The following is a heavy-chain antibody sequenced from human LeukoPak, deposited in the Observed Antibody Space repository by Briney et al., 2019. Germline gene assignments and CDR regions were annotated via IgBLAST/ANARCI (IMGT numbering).Heavy chain of an antibody. Sequence: GGSLRLPCAASGFTFSSYWMSWVRQAPGKGLEWVAFIRYDGSNKYYADSVKGRFTISRDNSKNTLYLQMNSLRAEDTAVYYCARDIPQYSSSWYTLGYWGQGTLVTVSS. CDR3: ARDIPQYSSSWYTLGY. CDR2: IRYDGSNK. CDR1: GFTFSSYW. J-gene: IGHJ4*02. V-gene: IGHV3-30*02. D-gene: IGHD6-13*01.